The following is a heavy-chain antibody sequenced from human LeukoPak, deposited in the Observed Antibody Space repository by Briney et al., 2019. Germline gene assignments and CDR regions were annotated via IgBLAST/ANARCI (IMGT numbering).Heavy chain of an antibody. V-gene: IGHV1-8*03. CDR2: MNPNSGNT. J-gene: IGHJ4*02. Sequence: ASVKVSCKASGYTFTSSDINWVRQATGQGLEWMGRMNPNSGNTGYAQQFQGRVTITGNTSIRTAYMELRSLRSDDTAVYYCARMLWGRTRSRTYYFDYWGQGTLVTVSS. CDR3: ARMLWGRTRSRTYYFDY. D-gene: IGHD7-27*01. CDR1: GYTFTSSD.